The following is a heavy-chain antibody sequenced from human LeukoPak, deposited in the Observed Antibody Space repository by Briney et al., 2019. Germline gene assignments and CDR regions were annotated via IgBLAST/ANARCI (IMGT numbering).Heavy chain of an antibody. CDR3: AGDGSGAAVDY. CDR2: IIPIFGTA. CDR1: GGTFSSYA. D-gene: IGHD6-13*01. V-gene: IGHV1-69*06. Sequence: ASVKVSCKASGGTFSSYAISWVRQAPGQGLEWMGGIIPIFGTANYAQKFQGRVTITADKSTSTAYMELSSLRSDDTAVYYCAGDGSGAAVDYWGQGTLVTVSS. J-gene: IGHJ4*02.